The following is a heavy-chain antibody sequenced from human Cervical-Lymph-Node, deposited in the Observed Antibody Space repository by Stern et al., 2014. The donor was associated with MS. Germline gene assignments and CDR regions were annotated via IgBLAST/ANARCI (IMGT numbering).Heavy chain of an antibody. V-gene: IGHV1-69*01. CDR3: ARDGRHTNNYGLDV. J-gene: IGHJ6*02. CDR2: IIPIIGIA. CDR1: GGTFNVYA. Sequence: VKLVESGAEVKKPGSSVKVSCHTSGGTFNVYAINWLRQAPGQGLEWKGGIIPIIGIANYAQKFQGRVTITADESTRTSSMQLSSLTSNDTAVYYCARDGRHTNNYGLDVWGQGTTVTVSS.